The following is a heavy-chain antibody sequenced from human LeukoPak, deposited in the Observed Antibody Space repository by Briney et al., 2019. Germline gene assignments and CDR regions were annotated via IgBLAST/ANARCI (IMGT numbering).Heavy chain of an antibody. Sequence: GGSLSLSCAASGFTFSSYGMHWVRQAPGKGLEWVAVIWYDGSNKYYADSVKGRFTISRDDSKNTLYLQMNSLRAEDTAVYYCAKDSEELAYCGGDCYFNWYFDLWGRGTLVTVSS. V-gene: IGHV3-33*06. CDR2: IWYDGSNK. CDR1: GFTFSSYG. D-gene: IGHD2-21*02. CDR3: AKDSEELAYCGGDCYFNWYFDL. J-gene: IGHJ2*01.